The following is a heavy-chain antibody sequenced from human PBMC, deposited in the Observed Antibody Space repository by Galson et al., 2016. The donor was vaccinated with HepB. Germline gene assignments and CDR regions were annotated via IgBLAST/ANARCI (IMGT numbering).Heavy chain of an antibody. CDR3: ARGIRNLLYSDY. V-gene: IGHV1-8*01. Sequence: SVKVSCKASGYTFTNYDITWVRQAPGQGLEGMGWMNPSSANTGYAQKFRGRVTMTRDTSISTAFMELSSLTSEDTAIYYCARGIRNLLYSDYWAQGTLVTVSS. J-gene: IGHJ4*02. CDR1: GYTFTNYD. CDR2: MNPSSANT. D-gene: IGHD1-14*01.